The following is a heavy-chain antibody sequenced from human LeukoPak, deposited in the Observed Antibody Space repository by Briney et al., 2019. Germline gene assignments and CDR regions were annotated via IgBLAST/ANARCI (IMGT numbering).Heavy chain of an antibody. J-gene: IGHJ4*02. Sequence: SETLSLTCTVSGGSITSNYHYWGWIRQPPGKGLEWMGNIYHGGPTYYSPSLQSRITISVDTSKNQFYVKLRSVAAADTAVYYCARLLGSSYYLFDSWGQGTLVTVSS. CDR1: GGSITSNYHY. CDR3: ARLLGSSYYLFDS. CDR2: IYHGGPT. D-gene: IGHD3-22*01. V-gene: IGHV4-39*01.